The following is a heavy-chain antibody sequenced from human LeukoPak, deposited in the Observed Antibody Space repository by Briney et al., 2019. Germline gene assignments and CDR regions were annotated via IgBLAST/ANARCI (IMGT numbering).Heavy chain of an antibody. D-gene: IGHD2-2*01. CDR1: GYTLTELS. V-gene: IGHV1-69*13. CDR3: ARGGYCSSTSCYLFDY. J-gene: IGHJ4*02. Sequence: GASVKVSCKVSGYTLTELSMHWVRQAPGQGLEWMGGIIPIFGTANYAQKFQGRVTITADESTSTAYMELSSLRSEDTAVYYCARGGYCSSTSCYLFDYWGQGTLVTVSS. CDR2: IIPIFGTA.